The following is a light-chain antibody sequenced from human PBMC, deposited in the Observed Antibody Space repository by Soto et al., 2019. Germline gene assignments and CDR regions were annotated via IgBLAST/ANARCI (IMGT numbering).Light chain of an antibody. CDR3: QVWDSSSDHSVV. J-gene: IGLJ2*01. CDR2: YDS. V-gene: IGLV3-21*04. CDR1: NIGSKS. Sequence: SYELTQPPSVSVAPGKTARIPCGGNNIGSKSVHWYQQKPGQAPVLVIYYDSDRPSGIPERFSGSNSGNTATLTISRVEAGDEADYYCQVWDSSSDHSVVFGGGTKLTVL.